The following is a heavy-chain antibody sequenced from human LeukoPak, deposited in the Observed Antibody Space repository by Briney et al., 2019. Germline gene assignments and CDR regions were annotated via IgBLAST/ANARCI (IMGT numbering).Heavy chain of an antibody. V-gene: IGHV3-21*01. J-gene: IGHJ4*02. CDR1: GFTFSSYS. D-gene: IGHD6-6*01. CDR2: ISSSSSYI. CDR3: ARDLGYSSSFRGFDY. Sequence: GGSLRLSCAASGFTFSSYSMNWVRQAPGKGLEWVSSISSSSSYIYYADSVKGRFTISRDNAKNSLYLQMNSLRAEDTALYYCARDLGYSSSFRGFDYWGEGTLVTVSS.